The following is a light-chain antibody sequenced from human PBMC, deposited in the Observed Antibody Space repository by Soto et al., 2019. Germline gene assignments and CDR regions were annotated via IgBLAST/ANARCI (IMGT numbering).Light chain of an antibody. CDR3: QQYDNSPPT. J-gene: IGKJ4*01. CDR2: GAS. CDR1: QSLSSTY. V-gene: IGKV3-20*01. Sequence: EIVLTQSPGTLSLSPGERATLSCRASQSLSSTYLAWYQQKAGQAPRLLIYGASSRATGIPDRFIGSGCATHVTLTISRLEPEDYAVYHCQQYDNSPPTFGGGTKVEI.